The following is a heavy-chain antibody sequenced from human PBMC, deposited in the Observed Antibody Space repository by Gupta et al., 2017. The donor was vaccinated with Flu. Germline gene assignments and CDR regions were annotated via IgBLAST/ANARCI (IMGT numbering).Heavy chain of an antibody. V-gene: IGHV3-74*03. CDR1: GFTFSRPY. J-gene: IGHJ4*02. D-gene: IGHD4-17*01. CDR3: ATVTSGC. Sequence: EMQLVECGGGLVQPGGSLRLSCAASGFTFSRPYLQWVRQAPGKGLVWVSRINPDGSSTTYAESVKGRFTISRDNAKNTLYLQMNSLGDDDTAVYYCATVTSGCWGQGTLVTVSS. CDR2: INPDGSST.